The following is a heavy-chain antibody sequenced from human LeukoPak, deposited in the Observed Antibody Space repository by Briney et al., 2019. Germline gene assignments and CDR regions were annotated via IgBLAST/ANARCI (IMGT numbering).Heavy chain of an antibody. CDR2: ISSSSSYI. CDR3: AREGQQLAFDY. V-gene: IGHV3-21*01. J-gene: IGHJ4*02. Sequence: GGSLRLSCAASGFTFSSYSMNWVRQAPGKGLEWVSSISSSSSYIYYADPVKGRFTISRDNAKNSLYLQMNSLRAEDTAVYYCAREGQQLAFDYWGQGTLVTVSS. CDR1: GFTFSSYS. D-gene: IGHD6-13*01.